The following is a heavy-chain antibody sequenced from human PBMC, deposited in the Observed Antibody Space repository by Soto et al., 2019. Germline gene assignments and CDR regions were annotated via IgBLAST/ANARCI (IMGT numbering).Heavy chain of an antibody. CDR3: AREGGTMIVG. J-gene: IGHJ4*02. Sequence: QVQLQESGPGLVKPSQTLSLTCTVSGDSISSGGYYWSWIRQHPGKGLEWIGYIYYSGSTYYNPSLKSRVTISVDTSKTQFSLRLSSVTAAATAVYYCAREGGTMIVGWGQGTLVTVSS. D-gene: IGHD3-22*01. V-gene: IGHV4-31*03. CDR2: IYYSGST. CDR1: GDSISSGGYY.